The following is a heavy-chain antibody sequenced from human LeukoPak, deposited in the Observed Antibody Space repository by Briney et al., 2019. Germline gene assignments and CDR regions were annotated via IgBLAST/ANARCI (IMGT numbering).Heavy chain of an antibody. CDR3: ARGQDTAMGNLDY. D-gene: IGHD5-18*01. V-gene: IGHV4-30-2*01. CDR1: GGSISSGGYS. Sequence: SETLSLTCAVSGGSISSGGYSWSWIRQPPGKGLEWIGYIYHSGSTYYNPSLKSRVTISVDRSKNQFSLKLSSLTAADTAVYYCARGQDTAMGNLDYWGQGTLVTVSS. J-gene: IGHJ4*01. CDR2: IYHSGST.